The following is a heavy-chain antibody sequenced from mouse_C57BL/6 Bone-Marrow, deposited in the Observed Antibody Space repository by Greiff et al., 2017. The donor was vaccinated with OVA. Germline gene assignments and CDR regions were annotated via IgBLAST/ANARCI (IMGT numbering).Heavy chain of an antibody. Sequence: VQGVESGPGLVAPSQSLSITCTVSGFSLTSYGVDWVRQSPGKGLEWLGVIWGVGSTNYNSALKSRLSISKDNSKSQVFLKMNSLQTDDTAMYYCASGGGGPAWFAYWGQGTLVTVSA. CDR1: GFSLTSYG. D-gene: IGHD1-1*02. J-gene: IGHJ3*01. V-gene: IGHV2-6*01. CDR3: ASGGGGPAWFAY. CDR2: IWGVGST.